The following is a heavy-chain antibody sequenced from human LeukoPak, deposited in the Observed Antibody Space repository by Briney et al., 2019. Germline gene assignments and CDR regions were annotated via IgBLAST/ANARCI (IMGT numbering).Heavy chain of an antibody. V-gene: IGHV1-69*06. Sequence: SVNVSCKASGGTFSSYAISWVRQAPGQGLEWMGGIIPIFGTANYAQKFQGRVTITADKSTSTAYMELSSLRSEDTAVYYCGTATRDYYYYMDVWGKGTTDTVSS. CDR3: GTATRDYYYYMDV. CDR1: GGTFSSYA. D-gene: IGHD5-12*01. J-gene: IGHJ6*03. CDR2: IIPIFGTA.